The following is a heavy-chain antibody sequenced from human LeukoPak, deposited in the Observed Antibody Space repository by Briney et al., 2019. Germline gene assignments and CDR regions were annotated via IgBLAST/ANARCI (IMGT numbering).Heavy chain of an antibody. V-gene: IGHV3-7*01. J-gene: IGHJ3*02. CDR1: RFTYSDYW. D-gene: IGHD6-19*01. Sequence: GSLRLSCAASRFTYSDYWMTWVRQAPGQGLEWVANVHKDGNQKQYADSVKGRFTISRDNAKNSMFLQLNSLGAEDSGVYYCVRNRGWHALDMWGQGTMVTVSS. CDR2: VHKDGNQK. CDR3: VRNRGWHALDM.